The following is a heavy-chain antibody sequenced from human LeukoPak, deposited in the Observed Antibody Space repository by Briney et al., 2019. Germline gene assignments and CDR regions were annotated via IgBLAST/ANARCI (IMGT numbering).Heavy chain of an antibody. CDR2: IIPIFGTA. CDR1: GGTFSSYA. Sequence: SVTVSFKASGGTFSSYAISWVRQAPGQGLEWMGGIIPIFGTANYAQKFQGRVTITTDESTSTAYMELSSLRSEDTAVYYCARAYSGSYYFDYWGQGTLVTVSS. CDR3: ARAYSGSYYFDY. J-gene: IGHJ4*02. V-gene: IGHV1-69*05. D-gene: IGHD1-26*01.